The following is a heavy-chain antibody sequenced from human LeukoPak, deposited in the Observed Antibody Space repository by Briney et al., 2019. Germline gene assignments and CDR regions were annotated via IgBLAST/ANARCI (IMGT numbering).Heavy chain of an antibody. Sequence: GESLKISCQGSGDLFTTYWIGWVRQLPGKGLEWMGIIYLGDSDTRYSPSFQGQVTISADKSINTAYLQWSSLKASDTAMYYCVRHRNWNYDYWGQGTLVTVSS. V-gene: IGHV5-51*01. CDR2: IYLGDSDT. CDR1: GDLFTTYW. J-gene: IGHJ4*02. CDR3: VRHRNWNYDY. D-gene: IGHD1-1*01.